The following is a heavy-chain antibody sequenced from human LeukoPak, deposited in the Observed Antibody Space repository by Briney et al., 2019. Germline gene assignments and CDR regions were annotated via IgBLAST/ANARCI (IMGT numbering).Heavy chain of an antibody. CDR2: IYPGDSDT. D-gene: IGHD2-2*01. V-gene: IGHV5-51*01. CDR3: ARRTYCSSTSCYDAFDI. CDR1: GYSFTSYW. Sequence: GESLKISCKGSGYSFTSYWIGWVRQMPGKGLEWMGIIYPGDSDTRYSPSFQGQVTISADKSISTAYLQWSSRKASDTAMYYCARRTYCSSTSCYDAFDIWGQGTMVTVSS. J-gene: IGHJ3*02.